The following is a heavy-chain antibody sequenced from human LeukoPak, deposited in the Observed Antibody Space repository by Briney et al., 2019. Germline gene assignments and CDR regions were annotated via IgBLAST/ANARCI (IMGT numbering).Heavy chain of an antibody. D-gene: IGHD2-15*01. Sequence: PSETLSLTCTVSGGSISSYYWSWIRQPPGKGLEWIGYIYYSGSTNYNPSLKSRVTISVDTSKNQFSLKLSSVTAADTAVYYCARGVVAATISHWRDYYYYGMDVWGQGTTVTVSS. CDR2: IYYSGST. V-gene: IGHV4-59*12. CDR3: ARGVVAATISHWRDYYYYGMDV. J-gene: IGHJ6*02. CDR1: GGSISSYY.